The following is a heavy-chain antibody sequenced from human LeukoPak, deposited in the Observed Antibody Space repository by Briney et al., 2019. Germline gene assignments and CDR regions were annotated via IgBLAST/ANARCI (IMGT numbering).Heavy chain of an antibody. Sequence: PSETLSLTCTVSGVSISSGGYYWTWIRQHPGKGLEWIGYIYYSGSTYYNPSLKSRVTISVDTSKNQFSLKLSSVTAADTAVYYCARRVAAAGVDFDYWGQGTLVTVSS. V-gene: IGHV4-31*03. J-gene: IGHJ4*02. CDR2: IYYSGST. CDR3: ARRVAAAGVDFDY. CDR1: GVSISSGGYY. D-gene: IGHD6-13*01.